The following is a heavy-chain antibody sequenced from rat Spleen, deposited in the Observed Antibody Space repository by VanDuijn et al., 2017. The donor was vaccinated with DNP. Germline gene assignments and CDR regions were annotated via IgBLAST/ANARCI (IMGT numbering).Heavy chain of an antibody. V-gene: IGHV2-27*01. CDR2: IQSGGNT. Sequence: QVQLKDSGPGLVQPSQTLSLTCTVSGFSLTNYHVHWVRQPPGKGLEWMGRIQSGGNTDYNSALKSRLNISRDTSRRQVFLKMNSLETEDTAVYFCTRSITGNHYWFFDFWGPGTMVTVSS. CDR3: TRSITGNHYWFFDF. D-gene: IGHD5-1*01. CDR1: GFSLTNYH. J-gene: IGHJ1*01.